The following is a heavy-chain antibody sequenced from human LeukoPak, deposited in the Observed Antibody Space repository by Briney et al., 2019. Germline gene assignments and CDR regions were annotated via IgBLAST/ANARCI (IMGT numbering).Heavy chain of an antibody. J-gene: IGHJ4*02. CDR1: GFSVNINH. V-gene: IGHV3-53*01. Sequence: GGSLRLSCAASGFSVNINHMIWVRQAPGKGPEWVSVIYSSGNTYYADSVKGRFTISRDNSKNTLCLQMNSLRAEDTAVYYCAKGDSYGHYFDFWGLGTLVTVSS. CDR2: IYSSGNT. CDR3: AKGDSYGHYFDF. D-gene: IGHD5-18*01.